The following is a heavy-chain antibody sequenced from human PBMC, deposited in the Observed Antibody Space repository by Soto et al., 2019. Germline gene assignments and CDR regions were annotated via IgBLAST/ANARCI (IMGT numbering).Heavy chain of an antibody. J-gene: IGHJ4*02. D-gene: IGHD6-13*01. V-gene: IGHV4-31*03. CDR1: GGSISSGGYY. Sequence: PSETLSLTCTVSGGSISSGGYYWSWIRQHPGKGLEWIGYIYYSGSTYYNPSLKSRVTISVDTSKNQFSLKLSSVTAADTAVCYCARGKAAAGTVAPAYYFDYWGQGTLVTVSS. CDR3: ARGKAAAGTVAPAYYFDY. CDR2: IYYSGST.